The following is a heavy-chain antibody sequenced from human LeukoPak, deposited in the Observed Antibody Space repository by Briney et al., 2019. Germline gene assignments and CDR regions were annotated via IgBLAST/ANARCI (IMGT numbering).Heavy chain of an antibody. V-gene: IGHV3-30*04. D-gene: IGHD6-13*01. CDR1: GFTFSSNN. CDR2: ISYDGSNK. J-gene: IGHJ4*02. Sequence: GGSLRLSCEASGFTFSSNNIHWVRQAPGKGLEWVAVISYDGSNKYYADSVKGRFTISRDNSKNTLYLQMNSLRAEDTAVYYCARDAHSLAAAGYPYYYFDYWGQGTLVTVSS. CDR3: ARDAHSLAAAGYPYYYFDY.